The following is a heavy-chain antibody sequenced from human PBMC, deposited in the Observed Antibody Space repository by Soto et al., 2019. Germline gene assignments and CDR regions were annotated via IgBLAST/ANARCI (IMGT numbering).Heavy chain of an antibody. V-gene: IGHV3-11*06. J-gene: IGHJ4*02. CDR3: ARARHSSSWPYFDY. CDR2: ISSSSSYT. Sequence: GGSLRLSCAASGFTFSDYYMSWIRQAPGKGLEWVSYISSSSSYTNYADSVKGRFTISRDNAKNSLYLQMNSLRAEDTAVYYCARARHSSSWPYFDYWGQGTLVTVSS. D-gene: IGHD6-13*01. CDR1: GFTFSDYY.